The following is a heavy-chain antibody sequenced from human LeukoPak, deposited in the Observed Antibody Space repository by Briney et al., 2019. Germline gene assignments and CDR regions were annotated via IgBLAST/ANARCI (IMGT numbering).Heavy chain of an antibody. CDR1: GGSISSSSYY. Sequence: SETLSLTCTVSGGSISSSSYYWGWIRQPPGKGLEWIGSIYYSGSTYYNPSLKSRVTISVDTSKNQFSLKLSSVTAADTAVYYCARVGWSFGYTSWYFDPWGRGTLVTVSS. D-gene: IGHD5-24*01. J-gene: IGHJ2*01. V-gene: IGHV4-39*07. CDR3: ARVGWSFGYTSWYFDP. CDR2: IYYSGST.